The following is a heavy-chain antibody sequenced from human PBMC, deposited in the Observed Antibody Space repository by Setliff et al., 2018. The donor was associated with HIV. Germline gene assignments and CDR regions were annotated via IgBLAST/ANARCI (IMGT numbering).Heavy chain of an antibody. CDR1: GGSISSTSHY. D-gene: IGHD3-3*01. Sequence: SETLSLTCTVSGGSISSTSHYWTWIRQPAEKGLEWLGRIFTSGSASYNPSLESRVTISIDTSKHQFSLQLTSVTAADTAVYFCARDVMEWFGNYFDNWGQGALVTVSS. J-gene: IGHJ4*02. CDR2: IFTSGSA. CDR3: ARDVMEWFGNYFDN. V-gene: IGHV4-61*02.